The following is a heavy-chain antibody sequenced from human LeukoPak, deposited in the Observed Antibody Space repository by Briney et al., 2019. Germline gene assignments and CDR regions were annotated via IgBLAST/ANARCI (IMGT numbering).Heavy chain of an antibody. D-gene: IGHD3-22*01. CDR2: ISAYNGNT. J-gene: IGHJ4*02. Sequence: ASEKVSCKASGYTFSNYAFNWVRQAPGQGLEWMGWISAYNGNTNYAQKLQDRVTMTTDTSTSTAYMELRSLRSDDTAVYYCARITLQNYYYDSSAYYPGDYWGQGTLVTVSS. V-gene: IGHV1-18*01. CDR3: ARITLQNYYYDSSAYYPGDY. CDR1: GYTFSNYA.